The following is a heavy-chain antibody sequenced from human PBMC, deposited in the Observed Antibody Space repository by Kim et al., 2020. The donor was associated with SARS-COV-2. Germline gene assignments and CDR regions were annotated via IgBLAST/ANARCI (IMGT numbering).Heavy chain of an antibody. D-gene: IGHD6-19*01. V-gene: IGHV4-59*01. Sequence: PSLTSRVTISVDTSKNQFSLKLSSVTAADTAVYYCAREGYSSGEYYFDYWGQGTLVTVSS. J-gene: IGHJ4*02. CDR3: AREGYSSGEYYFDY.